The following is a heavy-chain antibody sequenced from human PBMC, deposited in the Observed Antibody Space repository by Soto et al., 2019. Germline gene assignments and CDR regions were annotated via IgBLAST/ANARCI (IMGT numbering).Heavy chain of an antibody. Sequence: GASVKVSCKASGYTFTSYGISWVRQAPGQGLEWMGWISAYNGNTNYAQKLQGRVTMTTDTSTSTAYMELRSLRSDDTAVYYCARDSDRITAAGTGDFDYWGQGTLVTVSS. CDR3: ARDSDRITAAGTGDFDY. CDR2: ISAYNGNT. J-gene: IGHJ4*02. V-gene: IGHV1-18*01. CDR1: GYTFTSYG. D-gene: IGHD6-13*01.